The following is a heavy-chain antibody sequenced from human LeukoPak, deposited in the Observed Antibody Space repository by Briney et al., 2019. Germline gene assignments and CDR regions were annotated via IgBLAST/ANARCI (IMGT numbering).Heavy chain of an antibody. V-gene: IGHV1-69*04. CDR2: IIPILGIA. J-gene: IGHJ4*02. CDR1: GGTFIIYA. D-gene: IGHD3-22*01. CDR3: ASYYYDSSGYPDY. Sequence: GSSVKVSCKASGGTFIIYAISWVRQAPGRGLEWMGRIIPILGIANYAQKFQGRVTITADKSTSTAYMELSSLRSEDTAVYYCASYYYDSSGYPDYWGQGTLVTVSS.